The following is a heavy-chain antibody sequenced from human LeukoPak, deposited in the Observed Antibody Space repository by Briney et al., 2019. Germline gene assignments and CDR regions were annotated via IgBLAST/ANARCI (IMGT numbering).Heavy chain of an antibody. CDR3: VRDLGGRSGH. J-gene: IGHJ4*02. Sequence: GSLRLSCAASGFTFSSNWMHWVRQAPGKGLVWVSRSNEDGSTTNYADSVKGRFTISRDNAKNTLCLQMNSLTAEDTAVYYCVRDLGGRSGHWGQGTLVTVSS. CDR2: SNEDGSTT. D-gene: IGHD1-26*01. CDR1: GFTFSSNW. V-gene: IGHV3-74*01.